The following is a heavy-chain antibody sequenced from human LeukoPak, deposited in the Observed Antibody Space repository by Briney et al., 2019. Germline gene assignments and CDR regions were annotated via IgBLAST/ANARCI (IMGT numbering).Heavy chain of an antibody. CDR3: ARGLIMAVAGRGEFHY. CDR2: IYYSGST. V-gene: IGHV4-59*01. Sequence: SETLSLTCIVSGGSISCYYWSWIRQPPGKGLEWIGYIYYSGSTNYNPSLKSRVTISVDTSKNQFSLKLSSVTAADTAVYYCARGLIMAVAGRGEFHYWGQGTLVTVSS. D-gene: IGHD6-13*01. CDR1: GGSISCYY. J-gene: IGHJ4*02.